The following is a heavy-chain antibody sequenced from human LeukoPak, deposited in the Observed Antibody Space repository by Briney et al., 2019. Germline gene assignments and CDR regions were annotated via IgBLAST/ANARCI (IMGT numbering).Heavy chain of an antibody. CDR2: LNNDGSST. D-gene: IGHD4-23*01. CDR1: GFTFSSYW. J-gene: IGHJ4*02. V-gene: IGHV3-74*01. CDR3: ARGRPHGNDY. Sequence: GGSLRLSCAASGFTFSSYWMQWVRQAPGKGLVWVSRLNNDGSSTTYADSVKGRFSISRDNAKNTLYLQMNSLRVEDTAVYYCARGRPHGNDYWGQGTLVTVSS.